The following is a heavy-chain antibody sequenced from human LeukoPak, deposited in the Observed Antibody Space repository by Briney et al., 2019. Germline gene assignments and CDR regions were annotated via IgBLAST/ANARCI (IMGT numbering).Heavy chain of an antibody. CDR3: ARRAPAVWYFDL. Sequence: GGSLRLSCAASGFTFSSYSMNWVRQAPGKGLEWLSYISSSSSTIYYADYADSVKGRFTISRDNAKNSVYLQMNSLRAEDTAVYYCARRAPAVWYFDLWGRGTLVTVSS. J-gene: IGHJ2*01. CDR1: GFTFSSYS. D-gene: IGHD4-17*01. CDR2: ISSSSSTI. V-gene: IGHV3-48*01.